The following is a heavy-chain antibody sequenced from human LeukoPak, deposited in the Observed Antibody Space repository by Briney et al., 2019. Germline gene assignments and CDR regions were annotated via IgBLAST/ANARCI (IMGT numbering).Heavy chain of an antibody. CDR2: FYCGGGSI. D-gene: IGHD3-10*02. CDR3: AKTLLGGRGGNFDY. V-gene: IGHV3-23*01. CDR1: GFPFSSYG. J-gene: IGHJ4*02. Sequence: GGSLRLSCAASGFPFSSYGMIWVRQSPGRGLVWVSAFYCGGGSIYYADSVERRFHIPRQSYKHTLSPKEHSLSAEHRPVLYCAKTLLGGRGGNFDYWGQGTLVTVSS.